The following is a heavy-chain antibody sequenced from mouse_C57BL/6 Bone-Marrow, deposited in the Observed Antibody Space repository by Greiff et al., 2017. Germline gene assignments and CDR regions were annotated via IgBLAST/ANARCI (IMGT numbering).Heavy chain of an antibody. Sequence: EVQGVESGEGLVKPGGSLKLSCAASGFTFSSYAMSWVRQTPEERLEWVAYISSGGDYIYYADTVKGRFTISRDNARNTLYLQMSSLKSEDTAMYYCTRRGQLRLYYYAMDDWGQGTSVTVSS. CDR2: ISSGGDYI. CDR3: TRRGQLRLYYYAMDD. V-gene: IGHV5-9-1*02. CDR1: GFTFSSYA. J-gene: IGHJ4*01. D-gene: IGHD3-2*02.